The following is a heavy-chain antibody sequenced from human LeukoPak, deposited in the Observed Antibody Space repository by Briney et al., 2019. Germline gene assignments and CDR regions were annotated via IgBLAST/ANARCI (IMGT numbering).Heavy chain of an antibody. CDR3: TGAPEYYYDSSGYQHFDY. J-gene: IGHJ4*02. CDR1: GFTFGDYA. Sequence: NPGGSLRLSCTASGFTFGDYAMSWFRQAPGKGLEWVGFIRSKAYGGTTEYAASVKGRFTISRDDSKSIAYLQMNSLKTEDTAVYYCTGAPEYYYDSSGYQHFDYWGQGTLVTVSS. V-gene: IGHV3-49*05. D-gene: IGHD3-22*01. CDR2: IRSKAYGGTT.